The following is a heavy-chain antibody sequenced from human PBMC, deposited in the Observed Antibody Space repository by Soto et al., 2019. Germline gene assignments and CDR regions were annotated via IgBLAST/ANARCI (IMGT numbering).Heavy chain of an antibody. CDR2: ISSSSSYT. CDR3: ANPPIAASLR. J-gene: IGHJ4*02. Sequence: GGSLRLSCAASGFTFSDYYMSWIRQAPGKGLEWVSYISSSSSYTNYADSVKGRFTISRDNAKNSLYLQMNSLRAEDTAVYYCANPPIAASLRWGQGTLVTVSS. V-gene: IGHV3-11*03. D-gene: IGHD6-13*01. CDR1: GFTFSDYY.